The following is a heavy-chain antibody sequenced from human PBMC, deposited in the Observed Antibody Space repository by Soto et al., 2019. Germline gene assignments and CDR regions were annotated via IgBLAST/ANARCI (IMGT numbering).Heavy chain of an antibody. CDR2: IYPGDSDS. CDR3: ARPRYYYDSTTYSDGQPADY. Sequence: GESLKISCQGSGYNFTNYLIGWVRQMPGKGLEWMGIIYPGDSDSTYGPSFQGQVTISADRSISTAYLQWGSLRTEDTAMFYCARPRYYYDSTTYSDGQPADYWGLGTLVTVSS. CDR1: GYNFTNYL. J-gene: IGHJ4*02. D-gene: IGHD3-22*01. V-gene: IGHV5-51*01.